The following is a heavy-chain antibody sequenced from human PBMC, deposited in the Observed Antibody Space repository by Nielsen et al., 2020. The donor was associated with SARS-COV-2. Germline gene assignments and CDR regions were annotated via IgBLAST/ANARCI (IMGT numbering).Heavy chain of an antibody. CDR1: GGSIRSWSHY. CDR2: IYYSGST. V-gene: IGHV4-39*07. Sequence: SETLSLTCTVSGGSIRSWSHYWGWIRQTPGKGLEWIGNIYYSGSTYYNPSFKSRVTISVDTSKNLFSLNLTSVTAADTALYYCARDRAAVSGSAFDIWGQGTMVTVSS. D-gene: IGHD6-19*01. J-gene: IGHJ3*02. CDR3: ARDRAAVSGSAFDI.